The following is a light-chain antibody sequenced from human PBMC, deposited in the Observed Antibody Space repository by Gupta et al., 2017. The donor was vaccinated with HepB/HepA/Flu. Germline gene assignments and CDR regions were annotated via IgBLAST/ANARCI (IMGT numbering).Light chain of an antibody. CDR2: WAS. CDR1: QSVLFSSNNKNY. J-gene: IGKJ4*01. CDR3: QQYLRAPPT. V-gene: IGKV4-1*01. Sequence: DIVMTQSPDSLAVYLGERATVNCKSSQSVLFSSNNKNYFAWYQQKAGQPPKLLIYWASARESGVPDRFSGSGSGTDFTLTISSLQAEDVAVYYCQQYLRAPPTFGGGTRVEIK.